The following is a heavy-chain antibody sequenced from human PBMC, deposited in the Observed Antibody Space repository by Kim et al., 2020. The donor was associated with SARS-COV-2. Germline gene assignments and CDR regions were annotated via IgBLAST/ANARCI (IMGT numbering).Heavy chain of an antibody. V-gene: IGHV4-31*03. Sequence: SETLSLTCTVSGGSISSGDYYWSWIRQHPGKGLEWIGYIYYIGTTHYNPSLNGRVSISLDTSQNQFSLKLISVTAADMALYYCATYSPTPGGWGDFQHWGQSTLVTVSS. J-gene: IGHJ1*01. CDR1: GGSISSGDYY. D-gene: IGHD3-16*01. CDR2: IYYIGTT. CDR3: ATYSPTPGGWGDFQH.